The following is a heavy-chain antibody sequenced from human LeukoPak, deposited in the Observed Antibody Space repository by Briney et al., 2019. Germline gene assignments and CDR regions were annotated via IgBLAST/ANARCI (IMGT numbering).Heavy chain of an antibody. CDR1: GGSISSYY. Sequence: SETLSLTCTVSGGSISSYYWSWIRQPPGKGLEWIGYIYYSGSTNYNPSLKSRVTISVDTSKNQFSLKLSSVTAADTAVYYCAGRVPASTNWFDPWGQGTLVTVSS. CDR2: IYYSGST. J-gene: IGHJ5*02. V-gene: IGHV4-59*01. D-gene: IGHD2-2*01. CDR3: AGRVPASTNWFDP.